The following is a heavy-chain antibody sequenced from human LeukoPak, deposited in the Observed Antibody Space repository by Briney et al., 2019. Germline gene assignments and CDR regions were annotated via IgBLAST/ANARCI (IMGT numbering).Heavy chain of an antibody. CDR2: INSDGTST. D-gene: IGHD5-12*01. V-gene: IGHV3-74*01. J-gene: IGHJ4*02. CDR1: GFTFRRLW. Sequence: GGSLRLPCAASGFTFRRLWMHWVRQAPGKGLVWVARINSDGTSTSYADSVKGRFTISRDSATLYLQMNSLTAEDTAVYYCARGPANGGYGVDYWGQGTLVTVSS. CDR3: ARGPANGGYGVDY.